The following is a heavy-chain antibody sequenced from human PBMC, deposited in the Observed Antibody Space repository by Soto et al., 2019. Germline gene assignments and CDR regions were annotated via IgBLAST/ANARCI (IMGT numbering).Heavy chain of an antibody. CDR1: GFTFSSYG. V-gene: IGHV3-30*18. D-gene: IGHD4-4*01. CDR3: AKGYRSYYYGMDV. J-gene: IGHJ6*02. Sequence: ESVGGVVQPGRSLRLSCAASGFTFSSYGMHWVRQAPGKGLEWVAVISYDGSNKYYADSVKGRFTISRDNSKNTLYLQMNSLRAEDTAVYYCAKGYRSYYYGMDVWGQGTTVTVSS. CDR2: ISYDGSNK.